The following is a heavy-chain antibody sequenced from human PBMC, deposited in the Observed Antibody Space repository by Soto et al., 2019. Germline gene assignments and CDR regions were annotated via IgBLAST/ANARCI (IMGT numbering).Heavy chain of an antibody. CDR2: IWYDGSNK. D-gene: IGHD4-17*01. CDR3: ARDDFHDYGDYVGY. CDR1: GFTFSSYG. Sequence: GGSLRLSCAASGFTFSSYGMHWVRQAPGKGLEWVAVIWYDGSNKYYADSVKGRFTISRDNSKNTLYLQMNSLRAEDTAVYYCARDDFHDYGDYVGYWGQGTLVTVSS. V-gene: IGHV3-33*01. J-gene: IGHJ4*02.